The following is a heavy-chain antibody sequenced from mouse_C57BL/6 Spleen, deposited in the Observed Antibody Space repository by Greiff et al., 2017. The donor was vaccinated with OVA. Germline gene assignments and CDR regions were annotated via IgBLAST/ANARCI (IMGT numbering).Heavy chain of an antibody. CDR2: IYPRSGNT. Sequence: QVQLQQSGAELARPGASVKLSCKASGYTFTSYGISWVKQRTGQGLEWIGEIYPRSGNTYYNEKFKGKATLTADKSSSTAYMELRSLTSEDSAVYFCALDSSGYIAYWGQGTLVTVSA. J-gene: IGHJ3*01. D-gene: IGHD3-2*02. CDR1: GYTFTSYG. V-gene: IGHV1-81*01. CDR3: ALDSSGYIAY.